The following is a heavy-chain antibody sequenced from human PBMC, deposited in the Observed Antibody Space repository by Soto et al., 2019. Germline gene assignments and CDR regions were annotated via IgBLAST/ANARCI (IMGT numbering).Heavy chain of an antibody. V-gene: IGHV3-49*04. Sequence: GGSLRLSCTASGFTFGDYAMSWVRQAPGKGLEWVGFIRSKAYGGTTEYAASVKGRFTISRDDSKSIAYLQMNSLKTEDTAVYYCTRDQAVAGSNYYYYYGMDVWGQGTTVTVSS. CDR1: GFTFGDYA. J-gene: IGHJ6*02. CDR2: IRSKAYGGTT. CDR3: TRDQAVAGSNYYYYYGMDV. D-gene: IGHD6-19*01.